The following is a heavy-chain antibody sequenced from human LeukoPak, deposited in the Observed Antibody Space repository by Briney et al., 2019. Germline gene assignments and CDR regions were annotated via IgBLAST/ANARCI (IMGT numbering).Heavy chain of an antibody. CDR1: GGSISSGGYS. CDR3: ARGSGETYYYDSSNWFDP. CDR2: INHSGST. D-gene: IGHD3-22*01. V-gene: IGHV4-34*01. Sequence: PSETLSLTCAVSGGSISSGGYSWSWIRQPPGKGLEWIGEINHSGSTNYNPSLKSRVTISVDTSKNQFSLKLSSVTAADTAVYYCARGSGETYYYDSSNWFDPWGQGTLVTVSS. J-gene: IGHJ5*02.